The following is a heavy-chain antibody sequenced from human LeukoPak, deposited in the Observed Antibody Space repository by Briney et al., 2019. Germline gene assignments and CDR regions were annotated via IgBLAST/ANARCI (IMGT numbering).Heavy chain of an antibody. J-gene: IGHJ4*02. CDR1: GYTFTGYY. CDR3: ARGRQMTTVTTSPFGY. Sequence: AASVKVSCKASGYTFTGYYMHWVRQAPGQGLEWMGRINPNSGNTGYAQKFQGRVTITRNTSISTAYMELSSLRSEDTAVYYCARGRQMTTVTTSPFGYWGQGTLVTVSS. D-gene: IGHD4-17*01. V-gene: IGHV1-8*03. CDR2: INPNSGNT.